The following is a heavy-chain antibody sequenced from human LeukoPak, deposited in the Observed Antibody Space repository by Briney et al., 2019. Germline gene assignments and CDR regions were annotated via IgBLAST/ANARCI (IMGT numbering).Heavy chain of an antibody. D-gene: IGHD6-13*01. Sequence: ASVNVSCKASGYTFTSYGISWVRQAPGQGLEWMGWISAYNGNTNYAQKLQGRVTMTTDTSTSTAYMELRSLRSDDTAVYYCARDFTAAAGYYFDYWGQGTLVTVSS. CDR3: ARDFTAAAGYYFDY. CDR2: ISAYNGNT. CDR1: GYTFTSYG. J-gene: IGHJ4*02. V-gene: IGHV1-18*01.